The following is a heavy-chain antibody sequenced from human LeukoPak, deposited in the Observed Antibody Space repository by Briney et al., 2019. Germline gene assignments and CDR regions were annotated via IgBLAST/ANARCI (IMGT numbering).Heavy chain of an antibody. CDR2: INEDGSQT. J-gene: IGHJ4*02. Sequence: GGSLRLSCAASGFSFGSFWMSWIRQAPGKGLEWVGHINEDGSQTNYIDSVTGRFTISRDNTKDSLYLQMNSLRAEDTAVYFCVRDVGYFHFDSWGQGILVTVSS. V-gene: IGHV3-7*01. CDR3: VRDVGYFHFDS. CDR1: GFSFGSFW. D-gene: IGHD1-1*01.